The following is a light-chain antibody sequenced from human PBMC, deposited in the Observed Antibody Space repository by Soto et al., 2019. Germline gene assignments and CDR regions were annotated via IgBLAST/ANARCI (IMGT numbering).Light chain of an antibody. CDR2: GAS. Sequence: EIVMTQSPATLSVSPGERATLSCRASQSVSSNLAWYQQKPGQAPRLLIYGASTRATGIPARFSGSGSGTEFTLTISSLHSEDFAVYYCQQYNNWPRGLTFGGGTKVDIK. CDR1: QSVSSN. V-gene: IGKV3-15*01. CDR3: QQYNNWPRGLT. J-gene: IGKJ4*01.